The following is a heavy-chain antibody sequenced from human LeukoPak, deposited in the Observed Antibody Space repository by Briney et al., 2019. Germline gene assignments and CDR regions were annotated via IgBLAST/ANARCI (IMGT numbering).Heavy chain of an antibody. D-gene: IGHD2-2*01. Sequence: ASVKVSCKASGYTFTGYYMHWVRQAPGQGLEWMGWINPNSGGTNYAQKFQGRVTMTRDTSISTAYMELSRLRSDDTAVYYCARGWGACSSTSCYLSAFDIWGQGTMVTVSS. CDR1: GYTFTGYY. CDR2: INPNSGGT. J-gene: IGHJ3*02. V-gene: IGHV1-2*02. CDR3: ARGWGACSSTSCYLSAFDI.